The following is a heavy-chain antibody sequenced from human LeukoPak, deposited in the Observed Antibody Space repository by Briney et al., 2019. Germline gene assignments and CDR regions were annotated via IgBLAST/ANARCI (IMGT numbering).Heavy chain of an antibody. D-gene: IGHD2/OR15-2a*01. CDR3: AKVRFPLATYGMDV. CDR1: GFTFDEYA. J-gene: IGHJ6*02. V-gene: IGHV3-9*01. CDR2: ISWNSGNT. Sequence: PGGSLRLSCAASGFTFDEYAMHWVRQAPGKGLEWVSGISWNSGNTAYADSVKGRFTISRDNAKNSLYLQMNSLRAEDTAFYYCAKVRFPLATYGMDVWGQGTTVTVSS.